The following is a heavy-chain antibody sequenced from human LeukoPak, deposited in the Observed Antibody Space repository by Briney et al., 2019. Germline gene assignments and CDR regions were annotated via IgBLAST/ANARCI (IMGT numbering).Heavy chain of an antibody. CDR1: GGSFSGYY. D-gene: IGHD3-3*01. Sequence: PSETLSLTCAVYGGSFSGYYWSWIRQPPGKGLEWIGYIYYSGSTNYNPSLKSRVTISVDTSKNQFSLKLSSVTAADTAVYYCAREPYESGFDYWGQGTLVTVSS. V-gene: IGHV4-59*01. J-gene: IGHJ4*02. CDR3: AREPYESGFDY. CDR2: IYYSGST.